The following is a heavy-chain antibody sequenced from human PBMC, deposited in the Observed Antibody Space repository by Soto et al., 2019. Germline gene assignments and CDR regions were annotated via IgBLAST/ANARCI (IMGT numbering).Heavy chain of an antibody. CDR1: GGSISSGDYY. V-gene: IGHV4-30-4*01. Sequence: TLSLTCTVSGGSISSGDYYWSWIRQPPGKGLEWIGYIYYSGSTYYNPSLKSRVTISVDTSKNQFSLKLSSVTAADTAVYYCARAGFSYGHLLFWGQGIRVTVSS. CDR2: IYYSGST. CDR3: ARAGFSYGHLLF. D-gene: IGHD3-10*01. J-gene: IGHJ4*02.